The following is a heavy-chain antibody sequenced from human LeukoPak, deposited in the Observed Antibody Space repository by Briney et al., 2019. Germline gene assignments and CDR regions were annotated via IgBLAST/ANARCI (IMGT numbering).Heavy chain of an antibody. CDR1: GGSISSYY. Sequence: SETLSLTCTVSGGSISSYYWSWLRQPPGKGLEWIGYIYYSGSTNYNPSLKSRVTISVDTSKNQFSLKLSSVTAADTAVYYCARDLPAVVRGRAFDIWGQGAMVTVSS. J-gene: IGHJ3*02. D-gene: IGHD4-23*01. V-gene: IGHV4-59*01. CDR2: IYYSGST. CDR3: ARDLPAVVRGRAFDI.